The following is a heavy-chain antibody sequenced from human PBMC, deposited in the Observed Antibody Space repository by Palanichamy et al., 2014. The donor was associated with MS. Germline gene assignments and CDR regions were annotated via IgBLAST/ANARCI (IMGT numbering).Heavy chain of an antibody. Sequence: QVQLVESGGGVVQPGRSLRLSCAAPGFTFSSYGMHWVRQAPGKGLEWVAVISYDGSNKYYADSVKGRFTISRDNSKNTLYLQMNSLRAEDTAVYYCAKEYGDYASSELDYWGQGTLVTVSS. CDR3: AKEYGDYASSELDY. D-gene: IGHD4-17*01. CDR2: ISYDGSNK. V-gene: IGHV3-30*18. J-gene: IGHJ4*02. CDR1: GFTFSSYG.